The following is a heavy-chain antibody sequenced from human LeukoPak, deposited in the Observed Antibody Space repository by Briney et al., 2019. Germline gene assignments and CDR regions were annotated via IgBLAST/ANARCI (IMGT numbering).Heavy chain of an antibody. V-gene: IGHV4-39*07. CDR1: GGSISSSSYY. CDR3: ARVRTSILTGYTFDY. Sequence: SETLSLTCTVSGGSISSSSYYWGWIRQPPGKGLEWIGSIYYSGSTNYNPSLKSRVTMSVDTSKNQFSLKLSSVTAADTAVYYCARVRTSILTGYTFDYWGQGTLVTVSS. J-gene: IGHJ4*02. D-gene: IGHD3-9*01. CDR2: IYYSGST.